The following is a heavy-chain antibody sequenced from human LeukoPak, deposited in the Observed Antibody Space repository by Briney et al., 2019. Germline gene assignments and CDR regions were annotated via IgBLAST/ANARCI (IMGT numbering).Heavy chain of an antibody. CDR2: IYYSGST. J-gene: IGHJ5*02. CDR1: GGSISSSSYY. Sequence: PSETLSLTCAVSGGSISSSSYYWGWIRQPPGKGLEWIGSIYYSGSTYYNPSLKSRVTISVDTSKNRFSLKLSSVTAADTAVYYCARASSEGGIQLWLRPNWFDPWGQGTLVTVSS. CDR3: ARASSEGGIQLWLRPNWFDP. V-gene: IGHV4-39*07. D-gene: IGHD5-18*01.